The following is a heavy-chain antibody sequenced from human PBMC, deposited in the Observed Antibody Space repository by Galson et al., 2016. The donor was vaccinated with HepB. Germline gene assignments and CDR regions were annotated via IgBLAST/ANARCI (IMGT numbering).Heavy chain of an antibody. D-gene: IGHD5-24*01. V-gene: IGHV3-48*04. CDR3: ARDGPNYNYDF. Sequence: SLRLSCAASRFTFRKYGSNWVRLTPGKGLEWLSYIESYSKIIRYTESVRGRFTVSRDNAKNSVYLQLSGLRVEDTAIYYCARDGPNYNYDFWGQGTRVTVFS. CDR2: IESYSKII. CDR1: RFTFRKYG. J-gene: IGHJ4*02.